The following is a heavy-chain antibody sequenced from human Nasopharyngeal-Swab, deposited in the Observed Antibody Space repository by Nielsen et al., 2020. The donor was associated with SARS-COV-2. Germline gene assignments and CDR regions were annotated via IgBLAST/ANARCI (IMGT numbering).Heavy chain of an antibody. V-gene: IGHV3-33*01. CDR3: ARDLSYYDSVGAFDI. Sequence: VRQDPGKGLEWVAVIWYDGSNKYYADSVKGRFTISRDNSKNTLYLQMNSLRAEDTAVYYCARDLSYYDSVGAFDIWGQGTMVTVSS. J-gene: IGHJ3*02. D-gene: IGHD3-22*01. CDR2: IWYDGSNK.